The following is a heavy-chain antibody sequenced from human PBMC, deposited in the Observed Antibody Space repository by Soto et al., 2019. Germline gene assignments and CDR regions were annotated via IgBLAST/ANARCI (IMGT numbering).Heavy chain of an antibody. Sequence: SETLSLTCTVSGGSISSSSYYWGWIRQPPGKGLEWIGSIYYSGSTYYNPSLKSRVTISVDTSKNQFSLKLSSVTAADTAVYYCARLLSFWARQFDYCGMDVWGQGTTVTVS. D-gene: IGHD3-16*01. CDR2: IYYSGST. V-gene: IGHV4-39*01. CDR1: GGSISSSSYY. CDR3: ARLLSFWARQFDYCGMDV. J-gene: IGHJ6*02.